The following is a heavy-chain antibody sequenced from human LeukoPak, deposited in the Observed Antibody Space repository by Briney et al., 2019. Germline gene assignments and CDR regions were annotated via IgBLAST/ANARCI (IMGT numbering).Heavy chain of an antibody. V-gene: IGHV1-2*02. J-gene: IGHJ4*02. D-gene: IGHD3-10*01. CDR2: INPNSGGT. Sequence: ASVKVSCKASGYTFTGYYMHWVRQAPGQGLAWMGWINPNSGGTNYAQKFQGRVTMTRDTSISTAYMELSRLRSDDTAVYYCARTWREGRGYYFDYWGQGTLVTVSS. CDR3: ARTWREGRGYYFDY. CDR1: GYTFTGYY.